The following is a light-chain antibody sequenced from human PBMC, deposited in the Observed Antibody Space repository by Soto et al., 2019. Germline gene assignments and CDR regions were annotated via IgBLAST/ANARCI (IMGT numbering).Light chain of an antibody. CDR3: SSYTTSSTLPVV. CDR2: DVS. J-gene: IGLJ2*01. Sequence: QSALTQPASVSGSPGQSITISCTGTSSDVGDYNYVSWYQQHPGKAPKLMIYDVSNRPSGVSNRFSGSKSGNTASLTISGLQAEDEADYYCSSYTTSSTLPVVFGGGTQLTVL. V-gene: IGLV2-14*01. CDR1: SSDVGDYNY.